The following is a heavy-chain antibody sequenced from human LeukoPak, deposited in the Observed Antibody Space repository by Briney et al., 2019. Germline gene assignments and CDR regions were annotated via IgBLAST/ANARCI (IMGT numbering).Heavy chain of an antibody. J-gene: IGHJ4*02. D-gene: IGHD5-24*01. CDR3: ARWARDGYNILAGLDY. V-gene: IGHV3-NL1*01. CDR1: GFTFSSYG. CDR2: IYSGGST. Sequence: PGRSLRLSCAASGFTFSSYGMHWVRQAPGKGLEWVSVIYSGGSTYYADSVKGRFTISRDNSKNTLYLQMNSLRAEDTAVYYCARWARDGYNILAGLDYWGQGTLVTVSS.